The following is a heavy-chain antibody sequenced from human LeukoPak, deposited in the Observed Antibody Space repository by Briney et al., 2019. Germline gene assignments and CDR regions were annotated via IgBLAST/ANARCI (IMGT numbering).Heavy chain of an antibody. CDR3: ARDSYGMDV. J-gene: IGHJ6*02. CDR2: ISYGGSNK. V-gene: IGHV3-30-3*01. CDR1: GFTFSSYA. Sequence: QPGRSLRLSCAASGFTFSSYAMHWVRQAPGKGLEWVAVISYGGSNKYYADSVKGRFTISRDNSKNTLYLQMNSLRAEDTAVYYCARDSYGMDVWGQGTTVTVSS.